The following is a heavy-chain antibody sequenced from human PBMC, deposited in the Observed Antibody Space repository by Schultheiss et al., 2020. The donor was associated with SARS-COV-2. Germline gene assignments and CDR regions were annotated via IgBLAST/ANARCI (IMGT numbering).Heavy chain of an antibody. J-gene: IGHJ3*02. D-gene: IGHD3-22*01. CDR2: IYYSGST. CDR3: ARITMIVVVTTHHDAFDI. CDR1: GGSISSYY. V-gene: IGHV4-59*05. Sequence: ETLSLTCSVSGGSISSYYWSWIRQPPGKGLEWIGSIYYSGSTYYNPSLKSRVTISVDTSKNQFSLKLSSVTAADTAVYYCARITMIVVVTTHHDAFDIWGQGTMVTVSS.